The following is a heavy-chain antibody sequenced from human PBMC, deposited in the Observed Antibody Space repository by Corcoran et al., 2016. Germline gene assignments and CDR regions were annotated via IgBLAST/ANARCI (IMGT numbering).Heavy chain of an antibody. CDR1: GFTFSSYG. CDR3: AREGAVAGRGGYYFDY. D-gene: IGHD6-19*01. V-gene: IGHV3-33*01. J-gene: IGHJ4*02. CDR2: IWYDGSNK. Sequence: QVQLVESGGGVVQPGRSLRLSCEASGFTFSSYGMHWVRQAPGKGLEWVAVIWYDGSNKYYADSVKGRFTISRDNSKNTLYLQMNSLRAEDTAVYYCAREGAVAGRGGYYFDYWGQGTLVTVSS.